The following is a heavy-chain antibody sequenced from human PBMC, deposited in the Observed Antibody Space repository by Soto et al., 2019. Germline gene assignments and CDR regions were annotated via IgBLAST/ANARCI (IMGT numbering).Heavy chain of an antibody. Sequence: SLRKSNQGSGGILRSYGGGVVGQMPGKGLEWMGIIYPGDSDTRYSPSFQGQVTISADKSISTAYLQWSSLKASDTAMYYCARLANIFDLDIRGHGILVTGSS. D-gene: IGHD2-21*01. V-gene: IGHV5-51*01. CDR1: GGILRSYG. J-gene: IGHJ4*01. CDR3: ARLANIFDLDI. CDR2: IYPGDSDT.